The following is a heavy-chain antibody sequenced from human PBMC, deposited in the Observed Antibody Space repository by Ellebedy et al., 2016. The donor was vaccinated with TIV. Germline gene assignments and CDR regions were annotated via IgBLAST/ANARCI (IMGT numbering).Heavy chain of an antibody. CDR1: GFTFSSYW. J-gene: IGHJ3*01. CDR3: ATDGSYGDYRSPAHAFEF. CDR2: INQDGSEK. D-gene: IGHD4-17*01. Sequence: GESLKISCAAPGFTFSSYWMSWVRQAPGKGLEWVANINQDGSEKYYVDSVKGRFTISRDNARNSLYLQMNSLGADDTAVCYCATDGSYGDYRSPAHAFEFWGQGTMVTVSS. V-gene: IGHV3-7*01.